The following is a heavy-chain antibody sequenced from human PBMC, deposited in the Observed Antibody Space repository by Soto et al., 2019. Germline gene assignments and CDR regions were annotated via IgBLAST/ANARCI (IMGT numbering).Heavy chain of an antibody. D-gene: IGHD3-3*01. Sequence: QVQLQESGPGLVKPPQTLSLTCTVSGGSISSGDYYWSWIRQPPGKGLEWIGYIYYSGSTYYNPSLKSRVTISVDTSKNQFSLKRSSVTAADTAVYYCARDKRITIFGVVIEGDPTDYYGMDVWGQGTTVTVSS. CDR3: ARDKRITIFGVVIEGDPTDYYGMDV. V-gene: IGHV4-30-4*01. J-gene: IGHJ6*02. CDR2: IYYSGST. CDR1: GGSISSGDYY.